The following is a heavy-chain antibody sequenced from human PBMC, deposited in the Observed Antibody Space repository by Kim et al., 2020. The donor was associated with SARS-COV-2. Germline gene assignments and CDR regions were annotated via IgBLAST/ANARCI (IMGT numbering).Heavy chain of an antibody. Sequence: SETLSLTCTVSGGSISSSSYYWGWIRQPPGKGLEWIGSIYYSGSTYYNPSLKSRVTISVDTSKNQFSLKLSSVTAADTAVYYCARHRLGGARKNRYYYDSSGYLDYWGQGTLVTVSS. V-gene: IGHV4-39*01. D-gene: IGHD3-22*01. CDR2: IYYSGST. CDR3: ARHRLGGARKNRYYYDSSGYLDY. J-gene: IGHJ4*02. CDR1: GGSISSSSYY.